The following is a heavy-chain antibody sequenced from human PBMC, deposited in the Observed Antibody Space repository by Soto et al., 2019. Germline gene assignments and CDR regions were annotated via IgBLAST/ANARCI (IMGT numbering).Heavy chain of an antibody. D-gene: IGHD6-6*01. CDR1: GGSISSGGYY. CDR2: IYYSGST. Sequence: QVQLQESGPGLVKPSQTLSLTCTVSGGSISSGGYYWSWIRQHPGKGLEWIGYIYYSGSTYYNPSLKSRVTISVDTSKNQFSLKLSSVTAADTAVYYCARTRGSIVARNAWFDPWGQGTLVTVSS. J-gene: IGHJ5*02. V-gene: IGHV4-31*03. CDR3: ARTRGSIVARNAWFDP.